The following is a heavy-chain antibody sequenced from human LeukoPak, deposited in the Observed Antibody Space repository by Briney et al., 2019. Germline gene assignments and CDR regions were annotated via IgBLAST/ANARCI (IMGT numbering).Heavy chain of an antibody. J-gene: IGHJ4*02. V-gene: IGHV1-2*02. D-gene: IGHD3-16*02. CDR3: ASDDYVWGSYRVPAY. CDR1: GYTFTGYY. Sequence: GASVKVSCKASGYTFTGYYTHWVRQAPGQGLEWMGWINPNSGGTNYAQKFQGRVTMTRDTSISTAYMELSRLRSDDTAVYYCASDDYVWGSYRVPAYWGQGTLVTVSS. CDR2: INPNSGGT.